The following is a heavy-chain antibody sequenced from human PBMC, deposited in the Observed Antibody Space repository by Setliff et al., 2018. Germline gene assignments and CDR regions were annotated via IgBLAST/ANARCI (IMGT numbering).Heavy chain of an antibody. CDR1: GFTSRSYW. CDR2: IKKDGSIK. V-gene: IGHV3-7*01. Sequence: PGGSLRLSCAASGFTSRSYWMSWVRQAPGKGLEWVANIKKDGSIKYYLDSVRGRFTISRDNAENSLTLQMNSLRVEDTAVYYCSRDLQGSGDYVVDYWGQGTLVTVSS. CDR3: SRDLQGSGDYVVDY. D-gene: IGHD4-17*01. J-gene: IGHJ4*02.